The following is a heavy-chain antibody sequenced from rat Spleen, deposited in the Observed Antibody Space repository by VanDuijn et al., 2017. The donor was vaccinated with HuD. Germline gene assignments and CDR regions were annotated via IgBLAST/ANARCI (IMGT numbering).Heavy chain of an antibody. V-gene: IGHV5-25*01. Sequence: EVQLVESGGGLVQPGRSMKLSCAASGFTFTNYYMAWVRQAPTKGLEWVASINTGGGNTYYRDSVKGRFTISRDNGKSTLYLQMDSLRSEDTATYYCARDAYGGYSVGFAYWGQGTLVTVSS. J-gene: IGHJ3*01. CDR3: ARDAYGGYSVGFAY. CDR1: GFTFTNYY. CDR2: INTGGGNT. D-gene: IGHD1-11*01.